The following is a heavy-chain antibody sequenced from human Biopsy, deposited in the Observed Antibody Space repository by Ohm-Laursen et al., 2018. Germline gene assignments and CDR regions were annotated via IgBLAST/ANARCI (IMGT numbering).Heavy chain of an antibody. J-gene: IGHJ5*02. CDR2: ISDSGST. D-gene: IGHD5-24*01. CDR3: ARALPPHLQSGYL. CDR1: GGSISSFY. Sequence: SDTLSLTWAVSGGSISSFYWTWIRQPPGKGPEWIGDISDSGSTNYKPSLKSRVTISVDTSKNQFSLKLISVTAADTAMYYCARALPPHLQSGYLWGQGTLVTVSS. V-gene: IGHV4-4*09.